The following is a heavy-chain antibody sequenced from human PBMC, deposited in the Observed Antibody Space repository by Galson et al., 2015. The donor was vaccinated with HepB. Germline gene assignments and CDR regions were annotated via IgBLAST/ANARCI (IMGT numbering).Heavy chain of an antibody. J-gene: IGHJ4*02. Sequence: SLRLSCAASGFTFGDYYMNWIRQAPGKGLEWVSYISSGRSDTNYADSVKGRFTISRDNAKNSLYLQMNSLRADDTAVYYCASTYSSSWKWGCYFDYWGQGTLVTVSS. CDR1: GFTFGDYY. D-gene: IGHD6-13*01. V-gene: IGHV3-11*06. CDR3: ASTYSSSWKWGCYFDY. CDR2: ISSGRSDT.